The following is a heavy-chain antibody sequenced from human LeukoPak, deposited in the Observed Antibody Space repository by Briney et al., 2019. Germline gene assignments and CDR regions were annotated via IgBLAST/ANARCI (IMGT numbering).Heavy chain of an antibody. CDR1: GGSFSGYY. J-gene: IGHJ5*02. CDR3: ARVYSSSWYYDWFDP. V-gene: IGHV4-34*01. D-gene: IGHD6-13*01. CDR2: INHSGST. Sequence: SETLSLTCAVYGGSFSGYYWSWIRQPPGKGLEWIGEINHSGSTNYNPSLKSRVTISVDTSRNQFSLKLSSVTAADTAVYYCARVYSSSWYYDWFDPWGQGTLVIVSS.